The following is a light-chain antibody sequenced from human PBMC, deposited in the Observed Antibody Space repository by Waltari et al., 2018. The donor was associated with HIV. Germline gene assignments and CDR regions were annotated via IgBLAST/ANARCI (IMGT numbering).Light chain of an antibody. J-gene: IGLJ3*02. CDR2: KDI. CDR3: QSTDHDGTWV. Sequence: SYDLTQTPSVSVSPGQTARLNCSRGALPNKYSSWYRQKAGQDPILLIYKDIERPSGIPERISGSGSGTGVTLTITDVQAEDEGDYFCQSTDHDGTWVFGGGTKLTVL. CDR1: ALPNKY. V-gene: IGLV3-25*03.